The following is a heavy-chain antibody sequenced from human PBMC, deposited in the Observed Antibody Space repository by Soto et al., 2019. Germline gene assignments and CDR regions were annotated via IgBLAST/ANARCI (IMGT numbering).Heavy chain of an antibody. Sequence: GGSLRLSCAASGFSFSNYAIHWVRQAPGKGLEWVAVISSDGSNKYYADSVKGRFTISRDTSENTLYLQMNSLRAEDTAVYYCAREIGRYYDSSGFYSLGYWGQGTLVTVSS. J-gene: IGHJ4*02. CDR1: GFSFSNYA. CDR3: AREIGRYYDSSGFYSLGY. CDR2: ISSDGSNK. V-gene: IGHV3-30-3*01. D-gene: IGHD3-22*01.